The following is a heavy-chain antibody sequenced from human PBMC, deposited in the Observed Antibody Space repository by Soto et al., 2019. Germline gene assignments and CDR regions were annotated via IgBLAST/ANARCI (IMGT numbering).Heavy chain of an antibody. Sequence: LSLPCTVSGGSISSGGYYWSWIRQHPGKGLEWIGYIYYSGSTYYNPSLKSRVTISVDTSKNQFSLKLSSVTAADTAVYYCARAPSNYNRVRGYYYYYYMDVWGKGTTVTVSS. J-gene: IGHJ6*03. CDR1: GGSISSGGYY. CDR2: IYYSGST. CDR3: ARAPSNYNRVRGYYYYYYMDV. V-gene: IGHV4-31*03. D-gene: IGHD4-4*01.